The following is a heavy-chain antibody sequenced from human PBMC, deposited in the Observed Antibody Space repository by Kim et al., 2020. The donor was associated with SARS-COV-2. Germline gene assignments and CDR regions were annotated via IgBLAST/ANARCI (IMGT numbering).Heavy chain of an antibody. CDR1: GFTFSSYS. D-gene: IGHD6-19*01. V-gene: IGHV3-21*01. CDR2: ISSSSSYI. J-gene: IGHJ4*02. CDR3: ASPSIAVAGTFFTRSHT. Sequence: GGSLRLSCAASGFTFSSYSMNWVRQAPGKGLEWVSSISSSSSYIYYADSVKGRFTISRDNAKNSLYLQMNSLRAEDTAVYYCASPSIAVAGTFFTRSHTWGQGTLVTVSS.